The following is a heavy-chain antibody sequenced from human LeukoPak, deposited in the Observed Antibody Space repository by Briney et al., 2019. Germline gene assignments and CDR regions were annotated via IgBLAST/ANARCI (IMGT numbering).Heavy chain of an antibody. CDR2: ISGSGGST. V-gene: IGHV3-23*01. CDR3: ARGGNTGYNYNAFDA. CDR1: GFTFSSYA. Sequence: PGGSLRLSCAASGFTFSSYAMSWVRQAPGKGLEWVSAISGSGGSTYYADSVKGRFTISRDNAKNSLYLQMNSLRAEDTAIYYCARGGNTGYNYNAFDAWGQGTLVTVSS. D-gene: IGHD1-1*01. J-gene: IGHJ3*01.